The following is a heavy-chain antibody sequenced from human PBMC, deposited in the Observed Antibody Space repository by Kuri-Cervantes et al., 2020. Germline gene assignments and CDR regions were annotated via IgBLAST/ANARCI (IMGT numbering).Heavy chain of an antibody. CDR2: ISAYNGNT. J-gene: IGHJ6*03. V-gene: IGHV1-18*04. CDR1: GYTFTGYY. Sequence: ASVKVSCKASGYTFTGYYMHWVRQAPGQGLEWMGWISAYNGNTNYAQKLQGRVTMTTDTSTSTAYMELSRLRSDDTAVYYCASSPSYYYYMDVWGKGTTVTVSS. CDR3: ASSPSYYYYMDV.